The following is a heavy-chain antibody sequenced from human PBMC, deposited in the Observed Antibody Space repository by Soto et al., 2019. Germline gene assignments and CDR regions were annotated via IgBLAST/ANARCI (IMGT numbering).Heavy chain of an antibody. D-gene: IGHD3-10*01. Sequence: GGSLRLSCASSGFTFGSYSMILIRQAPGKGLEWVASIKFDGSAKYYVDSVKGRFTISRDDAKDSLFLYMNNLRDEDTAVYYCARLLGDVTTLDYWGQGTLVTVS. J-gene: IGHJ4*02. CDR2: IKFDGSAK. CDR3: ARLLGDVTTLDY. V-gene: IGHV3-7*01. CDR1: GFTFGSYS.